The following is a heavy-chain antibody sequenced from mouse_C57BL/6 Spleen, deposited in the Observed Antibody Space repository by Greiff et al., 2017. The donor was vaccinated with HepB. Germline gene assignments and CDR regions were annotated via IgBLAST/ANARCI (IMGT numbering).Heavy chain of an antibody. CDR3: ARWGDWETGYFDV. CDR2: IYPRSGNT. D-gene: IGHD4-1*01. V-gene: IGHV1-81*01. CDR1: GYTFTSYG. Sequence: VQLQQSGAELARPGASVKLSCKASGYTFTSYGISWVKQRTGQGLEWIGEIYPRSGNTYYNEKFKGKATLTADKSSSTAYMELRSLTSEDSAVYFCARWGDWETGYFDVWGTGTTVTVSS. J-gene: IGHJ1*03.